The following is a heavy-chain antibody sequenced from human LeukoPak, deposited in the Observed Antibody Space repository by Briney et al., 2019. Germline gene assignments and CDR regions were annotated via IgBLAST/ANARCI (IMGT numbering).Heavy chain of an antibody. CDR2: MNPNSGYT. CDR1: GYTFTSYD. J-gene: IGHJ4*02. D-gene: IGHD3-3*01. Sequence: EASVKVSCKASGYTFTSYDINCVRQATEQGLEWMGWMNPNSGYTGYAQKFQGRVTMTRNTSISTAYMELSSLRSEDTAVYYCAREGSRDFWSGPVYYFDYWGQGTLVTVSS. CDR3: AREGSRDFWSGPVYYFDY. V-gene: IGHV1-8*01.